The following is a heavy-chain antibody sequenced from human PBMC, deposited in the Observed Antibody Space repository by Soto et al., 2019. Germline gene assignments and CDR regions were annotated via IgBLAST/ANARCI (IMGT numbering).Heavy chain of an antibody. D-gene: IGHD6-19*01. Sequence: SETLSLTCTVSGGSISSYYWSWIRQPPGKGLEWIGYIYYSGSTNYNPSLKSRVTISVDTSKNQLSLKLSSVTAADTAVYYCAREWLDYYYYYYMDVWGKGTTVTVSS. CDR2: IYYSGST. CDR3: AREWLDYYYYYYMDV. J-gene: IGHJ6*03. CDR1: GGSISSYY. V-gene: IGHV4-59*01.